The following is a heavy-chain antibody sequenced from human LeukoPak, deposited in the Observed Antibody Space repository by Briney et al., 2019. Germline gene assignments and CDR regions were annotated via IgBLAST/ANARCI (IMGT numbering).Heavy chain of an antibody. D-gene: IGHD1-26*01. Sequence: EGSLRLSCAASGFTFSSYGMHWVRQAPGQGLEWMGWINPNSGGTNYAQKFQGRVTMTRDTSISTAYMELSSLRSEDTAVYYCARAPWGGSYVNWGQGTLVTVSS. CDR3: ARAPWGGSYVN. V-gene: IGHV1-2*02. J-gene: IGHJ4*02. CDR1: GFTFSSYG. CDR2: INPNSGGT.